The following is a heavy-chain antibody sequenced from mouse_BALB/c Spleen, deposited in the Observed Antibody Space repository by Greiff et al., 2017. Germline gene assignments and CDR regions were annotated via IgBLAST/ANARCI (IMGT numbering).Heavy chain of an antibody. CDR1: GYTFTSYW. Sequence: VQLQQSGAELAKPGASVKMSCKASGYTFTSYWMHWVKQRPGQGLEWIGYINPSTGYTEYNQKFKDKATLTADKSSSTAYMQLSSLTSEDSAVYYCAREWYYGSSYNYAMDYWGQGTSVTVSS. CDR3: AREWYYGSSYNYAMDY. J-gene: IGHJ4*01. CDR2: INPSTGYT. V-gene: IGHV1-7*01. D-gene: IGHD1-1*01.